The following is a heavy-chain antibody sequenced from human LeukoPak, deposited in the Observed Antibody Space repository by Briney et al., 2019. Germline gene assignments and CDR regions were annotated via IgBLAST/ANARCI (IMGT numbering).Heavy chain of an antibody. CDR1: GYTFTIYG. D-gene: IGHD3-16*01. V-gene: IGHV1-18*04. CDR2: ISAYNGNT. Sequence: ASVTVSFTASGYTFTIYGINWMRQAPGQGHEWMGWISAYNGNTNYSQKLQGRVTMTTVTSTSTAYMELRSLRSDDTAVYYCARDPLRSHVEYDYWGQGTLVIVSS. J-gene: IGHJ4*02. CDR3: ARDPLRSHVEYDY.